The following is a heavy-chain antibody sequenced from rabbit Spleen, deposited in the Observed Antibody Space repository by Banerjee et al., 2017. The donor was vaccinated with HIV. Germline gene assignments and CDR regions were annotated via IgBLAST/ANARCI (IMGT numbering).Heavy chain of an antibody. J-gene: IGHJ3*01. V-gene: IGHV1S40*01. CDR2: IDPGSSGST. CDR3: ARGSNDDGNALSL. D-gene: IGHD6-1*01. Sequence: QSLEESGGDLVKPGASLTLTCTASGFDFSRYWMSWVRQAPGKGLEWIACIDPGSSGSTYYASWAKGRFTISKTSSTTVTLQMTSLTAADTATYFCARGSNDDGNALSLWGQGTLVTVS. CDR1: GFDFSRYW.